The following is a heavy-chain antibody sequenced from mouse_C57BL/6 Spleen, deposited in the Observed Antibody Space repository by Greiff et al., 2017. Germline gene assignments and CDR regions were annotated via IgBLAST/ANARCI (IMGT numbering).Heavy chain of an antibody. CDR2: IDPSDSYT. CDR1: GYTFTSYW. CDR3: AKPYGSSDNAMDY. V-gene: IGHV1-69*01. J-gene: IGHJ4*01. D-gene: IGHD1-1*01. Sequence: QVHVKQPGAELVMPGASVKLSCKASGYTFTSYWMHWVKQRPGQGLEWIGEIDPSDSYTNYNQKFKGKSTLTVDKSSSTAYMQLSSLPSEDSAVYNCAKPYGSSDNAMDYWGQGTSHTVSS.